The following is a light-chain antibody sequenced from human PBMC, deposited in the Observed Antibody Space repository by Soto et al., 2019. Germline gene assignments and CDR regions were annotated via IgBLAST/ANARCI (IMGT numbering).Light chain of an antibody. J-gene: IGLJ2*01. Sequence: QSALTQPPSASGSPGQSVTISCTGTSSDVGNYNYVSWYQQHPGKAPKLMIYAVSKRPSGVPDRFSGSKSGNTASLTVSGLQAEDEADYYCSSYGGSNNFVFGGGTKLTVL. CDR2: AVS. V-gene: IGLV2-8*01. CDR1: SSDVGNYNY. CDR3: SSYGGSNNFV.